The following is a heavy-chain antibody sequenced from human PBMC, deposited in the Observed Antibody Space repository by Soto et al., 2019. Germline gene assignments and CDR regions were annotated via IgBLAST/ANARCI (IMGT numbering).Heavy chain of an antibody. J-gene: IGHJ6*02. V-gene: IGHV1-3*01. CDR3: AMVDNYVTPTPQDV. CDR2: INAGNGNT. D-gene: IGHD3-16*01. CDR1: GYTFSSYA. Sequence: GASVKVSCKASGYTFSSYAMHWVRQAPGQRLEWMGWINAGNGNTKYSQKFQGRVTMTTDTSTSTAYMDLGSLTSDDTAVYYCAMVDNYVTPTPQDVWGQGTTVTVSS.